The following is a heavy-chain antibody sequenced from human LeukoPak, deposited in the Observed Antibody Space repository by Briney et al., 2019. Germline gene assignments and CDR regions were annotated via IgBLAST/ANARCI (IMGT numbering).Heavy chain of an antibody. CDR3: ARATAIDTHFDY. D-gene: IGHD5-18*01. V-gene: IGHV1-69*01. CDR2: IIPIFGTA. J-gene: IGHJ4*02. Sequence: GASVKVSCKASGGTFSSYAINWVRQAPGQGLEWLGGIIPIFGTANYAQKFQGRVTITADESTSTAYIELCSLRSEDTAVYYCARATAIDTHFDYWGQGTLVTVSS. CDR1: GGTFSSYA.